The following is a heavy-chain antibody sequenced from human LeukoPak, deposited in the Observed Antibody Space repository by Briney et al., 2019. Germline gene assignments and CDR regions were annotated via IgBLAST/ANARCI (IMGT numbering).Heavy chain of an antibody. J-gene: IGHJ4*02. D-gene: IGHD2-21*01. CDR1: GFTFSSYW. Sequence: PGGSLRLSCAGSGFTFSSYWMSWVRQAPGKGLEWVANIKHDGSEKYFVDSVKGRFTISRDNAKNSLYLQMNSLRVEDTAVYYCARDFYSVFDYWGQGTLVAVSS. CDR3: ARDFYSVFDY. CDR2: IKHDGSEK. V-gene: IGHV3-7*04.